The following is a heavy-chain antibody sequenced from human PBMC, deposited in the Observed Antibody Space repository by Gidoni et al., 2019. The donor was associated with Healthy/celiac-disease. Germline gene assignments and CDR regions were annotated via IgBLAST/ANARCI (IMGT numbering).Heavy chain of an antibody. CDR2: INPSGGST. D-gene: IGHD6-19*01. CDR1: GYTFTSYY. CDR3: ARDLRIAVAGHYYYYYGMDV. J-gene: IGHJ6*02. V-gene: IGHV1-46*01. Sequence: QVQLVQSGAEVKKPGASVKVSCKASGYTFTSYYMPWVRQAPGQGLEWMGIINPSGGSTSYAQKFQGRVTMTRDTSTSTGYMELSSLRSEDTAVYYCARDLRIAVAGHYYYYYGMDVWGQGTTVTVSS.